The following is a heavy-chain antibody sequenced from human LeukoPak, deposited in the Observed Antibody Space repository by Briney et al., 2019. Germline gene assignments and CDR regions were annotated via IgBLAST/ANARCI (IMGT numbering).Heavy chain of an antibody. CDR2: IYYSGST. CDR3: ARHSVGARTFDY. J-gene: IGHJ4*02. Sequence: PSETLSLTCTVSGGSLSSSSYYWGWIRQPPGKGLKWIGSIYYSGSTYYNPSLKSRVTISVDTSKNQFSLKLSSVTAADTAVYYCARHSVGARTFDYWGQGTLVTVSS. D-gene: IGHD1-26*01. CDR1: GGSLSSSSYY. V-gene: IGHV4-39*01.